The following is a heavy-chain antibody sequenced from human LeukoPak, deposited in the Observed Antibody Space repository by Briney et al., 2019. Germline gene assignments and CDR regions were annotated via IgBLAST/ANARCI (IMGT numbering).Heavy chain of an antibody. J-gene: IGHJ4*02. CDR1: GFTFSSYG. V-gene: IGHV3-30*02. D-gene: IGHD6-19*01. Sequence: GGSLRLSCAASGFTFSSYGMHWVRQAPGKGLEWVAFIRYDGSNKYYADSVKGRFTISRDNSKNTLYLQMNSLRAEDTAVCYCAKFARGAVADYIDYWGQGTLVTVSS. CDR2: IRYDGSNK. CDR3: AKFARGAVADYIDY.